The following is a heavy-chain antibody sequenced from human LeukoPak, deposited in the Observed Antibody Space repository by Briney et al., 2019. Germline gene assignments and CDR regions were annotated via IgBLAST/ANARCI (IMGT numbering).Heavy chain of an antibody. Sequence: MPSETLSLTCAVYGGSFSGYYWSWIRQPPGKGLEWIGEINHSGSTNYNPSLKSRVTISVDTSKNQFSLRLSSVTAADTAVYYCAGVREEWLGELSFYYYYYMDVWGKGTTVTVSS. J-gene: IGHJ6*03. CDR2: INHSGST. CDR1: GGSFSGYY. V-gene: IGHV4-34*01. CDR3: AGVREEWLGELSFYYYYYMDV. D-gene: IGHD3-10*01.